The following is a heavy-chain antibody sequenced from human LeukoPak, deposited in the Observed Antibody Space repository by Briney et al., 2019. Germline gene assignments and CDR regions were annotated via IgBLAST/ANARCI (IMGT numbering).Heavy chain of an antibody. CDR1: GGSFSGYY. CDR3: ARGADSSPINPYYYYYYMDV. V-gene: IGHV4-34*01. CDR2: INHSGST. D-gene: IGHD6-13*01. Sequence: PSETLSLTCAVYGGSFSGYYWSWIRQPPGKGLEWIGEINHSGSTNYNPSLKSRVTISVDTSKNQFSLKLSSVTAADTAVYYCARGADSSPINPYYYYYYMDVWGKGTTVTVSS. J-gene: IGHJ6*03.